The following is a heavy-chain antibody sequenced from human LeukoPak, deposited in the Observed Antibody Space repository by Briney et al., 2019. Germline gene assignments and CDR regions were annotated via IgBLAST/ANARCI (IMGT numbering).Heavy chain of an antibody. D-gene: IGHD2-8*01. Sequence: GESLKISCKGSGYSFTSYWIGWVRQMPGKGLEWMGIVYPGDSDTRYSPSFQGQVTISADKSISTAYLQWSSLKASDTAMYYCARTSKDIVLMVYAAYNWFDPWGQGTLVTVPS. CDR1: GYSFTSYW. CDR3: ARTSKDIVLMVYAAYNWFDP. J-gene: IGHJ5*02. CDR2: VYPGDSDT. V-gene: IGHV5-51*01.